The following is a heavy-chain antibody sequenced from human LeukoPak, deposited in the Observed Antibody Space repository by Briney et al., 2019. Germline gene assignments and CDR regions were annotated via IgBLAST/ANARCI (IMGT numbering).Heavy chain of an antibody. V-gene: IGHV3-30*02. J-gene: IGHJ4*02. D-gene: IGHD3-22*01. CDR2: IRYDGSNK. Sequence: GGSLRLSCAASGFTFSSYGMHWVRQAPGKGLEWVAFIRYDGSNKYYADSVKGRFTISRDNSKNTLYLQMNSLRAEDTAEYYCAKDGGYYDSSGYYDYWGQGTLVTVSS. CDR1: GFTFSSYG. CDR3: AKDGGYYDSSGYYDY.